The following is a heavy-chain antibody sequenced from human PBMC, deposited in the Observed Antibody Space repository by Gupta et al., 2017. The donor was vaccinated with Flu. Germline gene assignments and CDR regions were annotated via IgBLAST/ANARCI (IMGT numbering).Heavy chain of an antibody. CDR3: AGSLAGGFCAILY. CDR2: ISYSGST. J-gene: IGHJ4*02. Sequence: IRQPPGKGLEWIGYISYSGSTNYSPSRKSRVTISVDTSKNQFSLKLTSVTAADTAVYSCAGSLAGGFCAILYWGQGTLVTVAS. D-gene: IGHD2-2*02. V-gene: IGHV4-59*01.